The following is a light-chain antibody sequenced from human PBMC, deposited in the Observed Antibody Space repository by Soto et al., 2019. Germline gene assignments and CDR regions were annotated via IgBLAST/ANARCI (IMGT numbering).Light chain of an antibody. CDR3: QQYGGSPRT. CDR1: QSVSSSY. J-gene: IGKJ1*01. V-gene: IGKV3-20*01. Sequence: DIVFTPSACTLGLSPGERATLFCRASQSVSSSYLAWYQQKPGQAPRLLIHGASNRATGIPDRFSGSGSGTDFTLTITRLEPEDFAVYYCQQYGGSPRTFGQGTKVDIK. CDR2: GAS.